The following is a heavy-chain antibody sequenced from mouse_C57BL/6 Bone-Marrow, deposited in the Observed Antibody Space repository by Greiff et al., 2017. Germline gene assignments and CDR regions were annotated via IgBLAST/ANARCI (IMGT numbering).Heavy chain of an antibody. V-gene: IGHV1-75*01. CDR3: ARSRVRWERAMDY. CDR2: IFPGSGST. CDR1: GYTFTDYY. D-gene: IGHD1-1*02. J-gene: IGHJ4*01. Sequence: VKLVESGPELVKPGASVKISCKASGYTFTDYYINWVKQRPGQGLEWIGWIFPGSGSTYYNEKFKGKATLTVDNSSSTAYMLLSSLTSEDSAVXFCARSRVRWERAMDYWGQGTSVTVSS.